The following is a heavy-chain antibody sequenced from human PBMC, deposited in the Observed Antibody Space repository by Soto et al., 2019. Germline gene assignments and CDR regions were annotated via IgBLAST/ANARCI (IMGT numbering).Heavy chain of an antibody. CDR2: FDPADRET. J-gene: IGHJ4*02. Sequence: ASVKVSCKVSGYTLTELSMHWARHAPGKGLEWMGGFDPADRETIYAQKFQGRVTMTEDTSTDTAYMERSSLRSEDTAVYYCATDCRGGSCHISSGAAYQYWGQGTLGIVSS. V-gene: IGHV1-24*01. D-gene: IGHD2-15*01. CDR1: GYTLTELS. CDR3: ATDCRGGSCHISSGAAYQY.